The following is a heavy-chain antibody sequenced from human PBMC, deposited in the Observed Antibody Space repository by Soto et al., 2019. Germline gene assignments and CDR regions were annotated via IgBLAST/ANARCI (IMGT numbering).Heavy chain of an antibody. CDR1: GGSISSGGYY. V-gene: IGHV4-31*03. J-gene: IGHJ6*02. CDR3: ESLDGRNYYYYGMDV. CDR2: IYYSGST. Sequence: SETLSLTCTVSGGSISSGGYYWSWIRQHPGKGLEWIGYIYYSGSTYYNPSLKSRVTISVDTSKNQFSLKLSSVTAADTAVYYCESLDGRNYYYYGMDVWGQGITVTVSS.